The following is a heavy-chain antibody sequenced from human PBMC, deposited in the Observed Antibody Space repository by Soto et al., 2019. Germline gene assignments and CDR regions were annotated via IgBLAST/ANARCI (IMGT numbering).Heavy chain of an antibody. D-gene: IGHD3-22*01. CDR1: GGTFSSYT. V-gene: IGHV1-69*02. J-gene: IGHJ4*02. CDR2: IIPILGIA. CDR3: ASHYYDSSGYEGDY. Sequence: QVQLVQSGAEVKKPGSSVKVSCKASGGTFSSYTISWVRQAPGQGLEWMGRIIPILGIANYAQKFQGRVTITADKYTSTAYMELSSLRSEDTAVYYWASHYYDSSGYEGDYWGQGTLVTVSS.